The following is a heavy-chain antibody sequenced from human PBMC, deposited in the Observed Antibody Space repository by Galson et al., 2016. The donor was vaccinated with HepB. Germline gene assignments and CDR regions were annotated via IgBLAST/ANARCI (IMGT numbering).Heavy chain of an antibody. Sequence: SLRLSCAASGLPFSTYSMNWVRQAPGKGLEWVSYIHSDSSYIYYADSVNGRFTISRDNAQNSVFLQMNSLRVEDTAMYFCMSGYTSGIWGQGTMVTVSS. J-gene: IGHJ3*02. CDR3: MSGYTSGI. CDR1: GLPFSTYS. D-gene: IGHD6-13*01. V-gene: IGHV3-21*01. CDR2: IHSDSSYI.